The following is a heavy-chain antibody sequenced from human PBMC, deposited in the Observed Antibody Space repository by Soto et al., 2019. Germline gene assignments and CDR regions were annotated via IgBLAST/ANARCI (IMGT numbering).Heavy chain of an antibody. J-gene: IGHJ5*02. D-gene: IGHD2-8*01. CDR2: IYDSGST. CDR3: ARDNGVGP. CDR1: GGSISSGDNY. Sequence: QVQVQESGPGLVKPSQTLSLTCTVSGGSISSGDNYWSWIRQPPGKGLEWIGYIYDSGSTYYNSSLKSRVNITLDTSKNQFSLKLTSVTAADTAVYYCARDNGVGPWGQGTLVTVSS. V-gene: IGHV4-30-4*01.